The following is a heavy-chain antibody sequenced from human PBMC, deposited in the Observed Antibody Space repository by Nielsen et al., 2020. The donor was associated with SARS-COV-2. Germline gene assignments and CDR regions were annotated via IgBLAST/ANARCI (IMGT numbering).Heavy chain of an antibody. CDR2: ISSSSSTI. CDR1: GFTFSSYS. CDR3: ARVGGSGWYDY. V-gene: IGHV3-48*01. D-gene: IGHD6-19*01. J-gene: IGHJ4*02. Sequence: GGSLRLSCAASGFTFSSYSMNWVRQAPGKGLEWVSYISSSSSTIYYADSVKGRFTISRDNAKNSLYLQMNSLRAEDTAVYYCARVGGSGWYDYWGQGTLVTVSS.